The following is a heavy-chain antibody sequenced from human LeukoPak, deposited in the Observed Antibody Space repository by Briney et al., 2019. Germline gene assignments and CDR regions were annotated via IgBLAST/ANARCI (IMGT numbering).Heavy chain of an antibody. CDR1: GYPFTSYY. D-gene: IGHD5/OR15-5a*01. J-gene: IGHJ4*02. CDR3: ARVVGVYTKVDY. V-gene: IGHV1-46*01. Sequence: ASVKVSCKASGYPFTSYYMTWVRQAPGQVLEWMGVINPSGGNTRYAQNSQGRVTMTRDSSTSTVYMELSSLRSEDTALYYCARVVGVYTKVDYWGQGTLVTVTS. CDR2: INPSGGNT.